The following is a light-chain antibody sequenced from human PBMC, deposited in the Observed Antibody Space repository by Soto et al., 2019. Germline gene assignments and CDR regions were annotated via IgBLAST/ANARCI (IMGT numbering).Light chain of an antibody. Sequence: IVLPQSPETLSLSPGERATLSCRASQSVSSYLAWYQQKPGQAPRLLIYDASNRATGIPARLSGSGSGTDFTLTVSSLEPEDFAVYYCQQRSNWPPITFGQGTRLEIK. CDR2: DAS. J-gene: IGKJ5*01. V-gene: IGKV3-11*01. CDR1: QSVSSY. CDR3: QQRSNWPPIT.